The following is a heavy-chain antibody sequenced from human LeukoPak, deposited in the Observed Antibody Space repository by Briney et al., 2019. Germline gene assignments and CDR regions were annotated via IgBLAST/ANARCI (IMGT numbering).Heavy chain of an antibody. CDR1: GFTFSDYH. Sequence: GGSLRLSCAASGFTFSDYHMSWIRQAPGKGLEWVSYISSSGSTIYYADSVKGRFTISRDNAKNSLYPQMNSLRAEDTAVYYCATNIVVVPAARGAFDIWGQGTMVTVSS. V-gene: IGHV3-11*04. CDR3: ATNIVVVPAARGAFDI. CDR2: ISSSGSTI. D-gene: IGHD2-2*01. J-gene: IGHJ3*02.